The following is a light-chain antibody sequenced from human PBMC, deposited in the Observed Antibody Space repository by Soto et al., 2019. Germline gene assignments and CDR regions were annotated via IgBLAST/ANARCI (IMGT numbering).Light chain of an antibody. J-gene: IGKJ1*01. CDR1: QSISSW. CDR2: DAS. V-gene: IGKV1-5*01. Sequence: DIQMTQSPSSLSASVVGRVTITCLASQSISSWLAWYQQKPGKAPKLLIYDASSLESGVPSRFSGSGSGTEFTLTISSLQPDDFATYYCQQYNSYLWTFGQGTKVDI. CDR3: QQYNSYLWT.